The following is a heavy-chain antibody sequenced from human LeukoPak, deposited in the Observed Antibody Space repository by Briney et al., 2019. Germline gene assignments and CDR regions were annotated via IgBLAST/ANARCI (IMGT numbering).Heavy chain of an antibody. J-gene: IGHJ4*02. D-gene: IGHD4-11*01. Sequence: ASVKVSCKASGYTFTGYYMHWVRQAPRQGLEWMGWISPNSGGTNYAQKFQGRVTMTRDTSISTAYMELSRLRSDDTAVYYCAKDSDYSNYVPLNWGQGTLVTVSS. V-gene: IGHV1-2*02. CDR2: ISPNSGGT. CDR1: GYTFTGYY. CDR3: AKDSDYSNYVPLN.